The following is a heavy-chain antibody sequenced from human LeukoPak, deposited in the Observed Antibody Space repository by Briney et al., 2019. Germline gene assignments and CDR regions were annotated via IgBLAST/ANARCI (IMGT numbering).Heavy chain of an antibody. D-gene: IGHD4-23*01. Sequence: LETLSLTCTVSGGSISSYYWSWIRQPPGKGLEWIGYIYYSGSTNYNPSLKSRVTISVDTSKNQFSLKLSSVTAADTAVYYCATNYGGNGFDYWGQGTLVTVSS. CDR3: ATNYGGNGFDY. CDR2: IYYSGST. CDR1: GGSISSYY. V-gene: IGHV4-59*01. J-gene: IGHJ4*02.